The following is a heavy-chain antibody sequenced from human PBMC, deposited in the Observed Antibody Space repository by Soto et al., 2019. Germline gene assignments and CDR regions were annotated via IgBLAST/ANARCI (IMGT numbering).Heavy chain of an antibody. CDR3: AREWSTSGDLDY. Sequence: QVQLVESGGGVVQPGRSLRLSCAASGFTFSSHSIQWVRQAPGKGLEWVAVISYDGSIKYYADSVKGRFTISRDKSKNTAFLQMNGLRAEETAVFYCAREWSTSGDLDYWGQGTLVIVSS. D-gene: IGHD3-10*01. J-gene: IGHJ4*02. CDR2: ISYDGSIK. CDR1: GFTFSSHS. V-gene: IGHV3-30-3*01.